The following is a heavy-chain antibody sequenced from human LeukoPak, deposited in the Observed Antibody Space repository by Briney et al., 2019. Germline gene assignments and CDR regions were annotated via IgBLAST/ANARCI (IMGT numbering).Heavy chain of an antibody. CDR2: ISGSGGST. Sequence: PGGSLRLSCAASGFTFSSYGMSWVRQAPGKGLEWVSAISGSGGSTYYADSVKGRFTISRDNSKNTLYLQMNSLRAEDTAVYYCAKEFSFYYYDSSGYHYWGQGTLVTVSS. D-gene: IGHD3-22*01. CDR3: AKEFSFYYYDSSGYHY. V-gene: IGHV3-23*01. J-gene: IGHJ4*02. CDR1: GFTFSSYG.